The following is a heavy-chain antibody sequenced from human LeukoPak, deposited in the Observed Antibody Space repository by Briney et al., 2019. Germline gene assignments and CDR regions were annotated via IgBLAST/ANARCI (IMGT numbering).Heavy chain of an antibody. CDR2: IYYSGST. CDR1: GGSISSYY. CDR3: AEYSGIYLHEAFDI. V-gene: IGHV4-59*01. D-gene: IGHD1-26*01. Sequence: PSETLSLTCTVSGGSISSYYWSWIRQPPGKGLEWIGYIYYSGSTSYNPSLKSRVTISVDTSKNHFSLKLSSVTAADTAVYYCAEYSGIYLHEAFDIWGDGKMGTVSS. J-gene: IGHJ3*02.